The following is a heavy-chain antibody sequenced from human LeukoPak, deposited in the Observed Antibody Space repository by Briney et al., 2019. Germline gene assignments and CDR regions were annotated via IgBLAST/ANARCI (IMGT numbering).Heavy chain of an antibody. D-gene: IGHD2-2*02. V-gene: IGHV4-39*01. CDR2: IYYSGST. CDR3: ARAPYCSSTSCYKGYGEFDY. CDR1: GGSISSSSYY. J-gene: IGHJ4*02. Sequence: TSSETLSLTCTVSGGSISSSSYYWGWIRQPPGKGLEWIGSIYYSGSTYYNPSLKSRVTISVDTSKNQFSLKLSSVTAADTAVYYCARAPYCSSTSCYKGYGEFDYWGQGTLVTVSS.